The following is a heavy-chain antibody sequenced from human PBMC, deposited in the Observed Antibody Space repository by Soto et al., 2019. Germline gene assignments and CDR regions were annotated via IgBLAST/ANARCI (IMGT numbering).Heavy chain of an antibody. CDR3: ARDHPDYYYYGMDV. J-gene: IGHJ6*02. CDR1: GFTFSSYW. Sequence: GGSLRLSCAASGFTFSSYWMSWVRQAPGQWMEWVANIKQDGREKYYVDSVKGRFTISRDNAKNSLYLQMNSLRAEDPAVYYCARDHPDYYYYGMDVWGQGTTVTVSS. CDR2: IKQDGREK. V-gene: IGHV3-7*01.